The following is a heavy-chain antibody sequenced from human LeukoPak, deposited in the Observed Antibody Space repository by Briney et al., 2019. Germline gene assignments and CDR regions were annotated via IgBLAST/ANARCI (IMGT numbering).Heavy chain of an antibody. Sequence: SETLSLTCTVSGGFISSGGYYWSWIRQHPGKGLEWIGYIYYSGSTYYNPSLKSRVTISVDTSKNQFSLKLSSVTAADTAVYYCAREVVVPAAILNYYYGMDVWGQGTMVTVSS. CDR2: IYYSGST. V-gene: IGHV4-31*03. J-gene: IGHJ6*02. CDR3: AREVVVPAAILNYYYGMDV. CDR1: GGFISSGGYY. D-gene: IGHD2-2*01.